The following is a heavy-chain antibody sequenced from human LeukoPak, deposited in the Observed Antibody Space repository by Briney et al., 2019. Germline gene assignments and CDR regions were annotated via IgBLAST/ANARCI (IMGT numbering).Heavy chain of an antibody. J-gene: IGHJ3*01. CDR3: ARAAGAGSDAFAF. V-gene: IGHV3-33*01. D-gene: IGHD6-13*01. CDR2: IWYDGGNK. Sequence: PGRSLRLSCAASGLIFSSYGMHWVRQAPGKGLEWVATIWYDGGNKYYAGSVKGRFTISRDNSKNTLYLQMSSLRAEDTAVYYCARAAGAGSDAFAFWGQGTMVTVSS. CDR1: GLIFSSYG.